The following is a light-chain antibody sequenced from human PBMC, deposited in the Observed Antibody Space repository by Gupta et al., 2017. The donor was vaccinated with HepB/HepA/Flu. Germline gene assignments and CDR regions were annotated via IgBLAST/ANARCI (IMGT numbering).Light chain of an antibody. Sequence: DIQLTQSPSFLSASVGDRVTITCRASQGISSYLAWYQQKPGKAPKLLIYAASTLQSGVPSSFSGSGSGTEFTLPISSLQPEDFATYYCQQLNSYPLTFGGGTKVEIK. CDR1: QGISSY. V-gene: IGKV1-9*01. CDR2: AAS. CDR3: QQLNSYPLT. J-gene: IGKJ4*01.